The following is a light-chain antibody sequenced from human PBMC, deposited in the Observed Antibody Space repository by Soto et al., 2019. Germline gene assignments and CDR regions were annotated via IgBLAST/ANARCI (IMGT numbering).Light chain of an antibody. CDR1: QSITSF. CDR2: RAS. Sequence: DIQMTQSPSSLSASVGDRVTISCRASQSITSFLTWYQQKPGTAPRLLIYRASKVTSGVPPRFSGSGSGRDFTLTISSLRPEDIATYFCQQSYSSPPWTFGQGTKVEVK. V-gene: IGKV1-39*01. J-gene: IGKJ1*01. CDR3: QQSYSSPPWT.